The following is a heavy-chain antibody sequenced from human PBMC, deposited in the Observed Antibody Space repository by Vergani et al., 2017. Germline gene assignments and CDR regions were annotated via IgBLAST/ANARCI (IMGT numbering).Heavy chain of an antibody. V-gene: IGHV1-69*08. CDR2: IIPVLGKT. Sequence: QVQLVHSGAEVKKPGSSVKVSCKASGATFRSNTISWVRQVPGQGLEWMGRIIPVLGKTKYAQDFQGRLTLTADTSTSTAYMELTSLRSQDTAVYYCARDPRGYGGDPEDYYYGMDVWGQGTTVTVSS. J-gene: IGHJ6*02. CDR3: ARDPRGYGGDPEDYYYGMDV. CDR1: GATFRSNT. D-gene: IGHD2-21*02.